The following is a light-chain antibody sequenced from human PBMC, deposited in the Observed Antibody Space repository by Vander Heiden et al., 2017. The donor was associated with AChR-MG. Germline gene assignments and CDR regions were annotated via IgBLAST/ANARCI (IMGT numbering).Light chain of an antibody. CDR2: GNS. V-gene: IGLV1-40*01. CDR3: QSYDSSLSGSKVV. Sequence: QSVLTQPPSVSVAPGQRVTISCTGSSSNIGAGYDVHWYQQLPGTAPKLLIYGNSNRPSGVPDRFSGSKSGTSASLAITGLQAEDEADYYCQSYDSSLSGSKVVFGGGTKLNV. J-gene: IGLJ2*01. CDR1: SSNIGAGYD.